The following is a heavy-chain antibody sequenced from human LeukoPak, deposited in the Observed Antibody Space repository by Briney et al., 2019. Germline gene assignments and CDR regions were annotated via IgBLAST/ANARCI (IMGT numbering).Heavy chain of an antibody. V-gene: IGHV3-73*01. D-gene: IGHD3-10*01. CDR2: FGSKTNNYAT. CDR3: IRGGYGSGSVMD. J-gene: IGHJ4*02. Sequence: PGGSLRLSCAPSGFTFSDSTLNWVRQASGKGLEWVGRFGSKTNNYATKYVESVRGRFTFSRDYSKNTAYLQMDILKIEDAAMYYFIRGGYGSGSVMDWCQETMVAASS. CDR1: GFTFSDST.